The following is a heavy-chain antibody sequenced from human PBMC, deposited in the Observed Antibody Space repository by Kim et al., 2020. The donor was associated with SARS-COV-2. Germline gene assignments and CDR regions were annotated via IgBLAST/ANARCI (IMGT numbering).Heavy chain of an antibody. CDR2: INHSGST. D-gene: IGHD3-10*01. CDR3: ARGSGILWFGELFGLDP. CDR1: GGSFSGYY. V-gene: IGHV4-34*01. J-gene: IGHJ5*02. Sequence: SETLSLTCAVYGGSFSGYYWSWIRQPPGKGLEWIGEINHSGSTNYNPSLKSRVTISVDTSKNQFSLKLSSVTAADTAVYYCARGSGILWFGELFGLDPWGQGTLVTVSS.